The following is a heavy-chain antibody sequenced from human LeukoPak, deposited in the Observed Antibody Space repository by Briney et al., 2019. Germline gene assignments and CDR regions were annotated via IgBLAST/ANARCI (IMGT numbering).Heavy chain of an antibody. D-gene: IGHD1-1*01. CDR1: GFTFSSYD. CDR3: ARDPSTTGTTGAFDI. Sequence: GGSLRLSCAASGFTFSSYDMHWVRQAPGKGLEWVSGVNWNGGSTGYADSVKGRFTISRDNAKNSLYLQMNSLRAEDTALYYCARDPSTTGTTGAFDIWGQGTMVTVSS. J-gene: IGHJ3*02. V-gene: IGHV3-20*04. CDR2: VNWNGGST.